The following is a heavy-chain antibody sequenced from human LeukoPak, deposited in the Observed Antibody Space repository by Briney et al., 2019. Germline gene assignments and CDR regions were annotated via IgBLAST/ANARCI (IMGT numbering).Heavy chain of an antibody. CDR3: ARVGITGTALDV. CDR2: ISSSGSTI. J-gene: IGHJ6*02. CDR1: GFTFSSYE. Sequence: GGSLRLSCAASGFTFSSYETNWVRQAPGKGLEWVSYISSSGSTIYYADSVKGRFTISRDNAKNSLYLQMNSLRAEDTAVYYCARVGITGTALDVWGQGTTVTVSS. D-gene: IGHD1/OR15-1a*01. V-gene: IGHV3-48*03.